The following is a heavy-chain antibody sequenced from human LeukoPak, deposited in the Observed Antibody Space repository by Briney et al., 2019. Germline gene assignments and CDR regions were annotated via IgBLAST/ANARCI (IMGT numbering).Heavy chain of an antibody. V-gene: IGHV4-39*01. CDR3: ARHRAKTYYYDSSGYQFDS. Sequence: PSETLSLTCTVSGGSISSNNYYWGWIRQPPGKGLGWIGRIYYSGGNYYNPSLKSRVTISVDTSKNQFSLKLSSVTAADTAVYYCARHRAKTYYYDSSGYQFDSWGQGTLVTVSS. CDR1: GGSISSNNYY. CDR2: IYYSGGN. J-gene: IGHJ4*02. D-gene: IGHD3-22*01.